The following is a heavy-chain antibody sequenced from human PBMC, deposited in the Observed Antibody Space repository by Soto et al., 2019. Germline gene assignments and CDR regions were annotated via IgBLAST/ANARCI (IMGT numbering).Heavy chain of an antibody. D-gene: IGHD3-16*01. CDR2: VYTSGTT. J-gene: IGHJ3*02. CDR1: GVSISSYY. Sequence: QVQLQESGPGLVKPSETLSLTCSVSGVSISSYYWTWIRQSAGKGLEWIGRVYTSGTTNYNPSLKSRVTMSMDTSKNQFSLKLSSVTAADTAVYYCARDMITWGSNGGDFDIWGQGTMVTVSS. CDR3: ARDMITWGSNGGDFDI. V-gene: IGHV4-4*07.